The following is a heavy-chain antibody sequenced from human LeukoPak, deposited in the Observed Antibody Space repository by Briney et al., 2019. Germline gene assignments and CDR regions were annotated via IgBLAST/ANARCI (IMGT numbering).Heavy chain of an antibody. V-gene: IGHV3-23*01. J-gene: IGHJ5*02. CDR2: IGGLGAST. CDR1: GFTFSRYA. CDR3: AKDETYDSFNWFDP. D-gene: IGHD3-22*01. Sequence: GGSLRLSCEASGFTFSRYAMTWVRQAPGKGLEWVSTIGGLGASTNYGDSVKGRFTISRDNSKNTLYLQMNSLRAEDTAVYYCAKDETYDSFNWFDPWGQGTLVTVSS.